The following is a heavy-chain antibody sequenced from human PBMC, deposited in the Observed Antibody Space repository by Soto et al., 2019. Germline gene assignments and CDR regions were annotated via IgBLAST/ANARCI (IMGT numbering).Heavy chain of an antibody. D-gene: IGHD3-22*01. V-gene: IGHV1-2*02. CDR2: INPNSGGT. J-gene: IGHJ5*02. CDR3: ASRYYDSSGYYWFDP. CDR1: GYTFTGYY. Sequence: XSVKVSCKASGYTFTGYYMHWVRQAPGQGLEWMGWINPNSGGTNYAQKFQGRVTMTRDTSISTAYMELSRLRSDDTAVYYCASRYYDSSGYYWFDPWGQGTLVTVSS.